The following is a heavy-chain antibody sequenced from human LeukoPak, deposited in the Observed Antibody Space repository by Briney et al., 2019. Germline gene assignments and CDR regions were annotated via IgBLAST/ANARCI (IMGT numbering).Heavy chain of an antibody. J-gene: IGHJ2*01. Sequence: SETLSLTCAVSGGSISSYYWSWIRQPPGKGLEWIGYIFYTGSTNYNPSLRSRVTISLDTSKNQFSLKLSSVTAADTAVYYCARLTMFRGVIYGTDWHSDLWGRGALVTVSS. CDR3: ARLTMFRGVIYGTDWHSDL. CDR1: GGSISSYY. D-gene: IGHD3-10*01. V-gene: IGHV4-59*12. CDR2: IFYTGST.